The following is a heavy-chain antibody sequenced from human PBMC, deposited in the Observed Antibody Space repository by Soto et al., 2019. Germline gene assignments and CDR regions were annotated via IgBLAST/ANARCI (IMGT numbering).Heavy chain of an antibody. CDR2: VNGDGSYT. CDR1: GFTFSSYW. V-gene: IGHV3-74*01. J-gene: IGHJ4*02. Sequence: EVQLMESGGGLVQPGGSLRLSCAASGFTFSSYWMQWFRQAPGKGLVWVSRVNGDGSYTRYADSAKGRFTISRDNAKNTLYLQMNSLRDEDTAVYYCARERGPYYTDYWGQGTLVPVSS. D-gene: IGHD1-26*01. CDR3: ARERGPYYTDY.